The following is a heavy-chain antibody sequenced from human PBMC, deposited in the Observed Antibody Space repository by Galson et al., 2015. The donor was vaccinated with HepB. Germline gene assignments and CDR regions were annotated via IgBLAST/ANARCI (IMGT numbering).Heavy chain of an antibody. CDR1: GFTLSSYA. J-gene: IGHJ4*02. CDR2: ISGSGGDT. D-gene: IGHD2-2*01. Sequence: SLRLPCAASGFTLSSYAMSWVRQAPGKGLEWLSRISGSGGDTYYADSVKGRFTISRDNSKNTLYLQMNSMRAEDTAVYCCAKSSRYMPYYFDYWGQGTLVTVSS. V-gene: IGHV3-23*01. CDR3: AKSSRYMPYYFDY.